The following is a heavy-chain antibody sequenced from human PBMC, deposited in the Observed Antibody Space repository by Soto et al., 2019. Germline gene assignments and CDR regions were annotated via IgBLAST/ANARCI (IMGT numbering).Heavy chain of an antibody. CDR3: ARNIMTSTYTAPGY. D-gene: IGHD3-16*01. Sequence: GGSLRLSCAASGFTFSSYAMFWVRQPPGKGLEWVALVSSDESRKYYTDSVKGRFTISRDNSKNTLLLQMDGLRDDDTAVYYCARNIMTSTYTAPGYWGQGTLVTVSS. V-gene: IGHV3-30*04. CDR1: GFTFSSYA. CDR2: VSSDESRK. J-gene: IGHJ4*02.